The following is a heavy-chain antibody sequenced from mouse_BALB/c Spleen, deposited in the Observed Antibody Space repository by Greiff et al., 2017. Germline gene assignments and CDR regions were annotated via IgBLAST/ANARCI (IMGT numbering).Heavy chain of an antibody. Sequence: QVHVKQSGAELMKPGASVKISCKATGYTFSSYWIEWVKQRPGHGLEWIGEILPGSGSTNYNEKFKGKATFTADTSSNTAYMQLSSLTSEDSAVYYCARRGFYYGSSWFAYWGQGTLVTVSA. J-gene: IGHJ3*01. CDR3: ARRGFYYGSSWFAY. CDR1: GYTFSSYW. CDR2: ILPGSGST. D-gene: IGHD1-1*01. V-gene: IGHV1-9*01.